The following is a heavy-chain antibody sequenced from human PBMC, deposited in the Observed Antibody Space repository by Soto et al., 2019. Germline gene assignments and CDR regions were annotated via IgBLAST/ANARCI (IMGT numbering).Heavy chain of an antibody. Sequence: PSETLSLTCAVYGGSFSGYYWSWIRQPPGKGLEWIGEINHSGSTNYNPSLKSRVTISVDTSKNQFSLKLSSVTAADTAVYYCSRVDPGETSPFDHWGQGTLVTVSS. D-gene: IGHD3-10*01. CDR1: GGSFSGYY. CDR2: INHSGST. CDR3: SRVDPGETSPFDH. J-gene: IGHJ4*02. V-gene: IGHV4-34*01.